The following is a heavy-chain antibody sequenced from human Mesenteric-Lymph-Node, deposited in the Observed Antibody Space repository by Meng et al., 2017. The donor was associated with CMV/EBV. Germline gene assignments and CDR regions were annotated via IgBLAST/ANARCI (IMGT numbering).Heavy chain of an antibody. Sequence: ESLKISCAASGFTFSSYWMSWVRQTPGKGLEWVANIKQDGSEKYYVDSVEGRFTISRDNAKTSLYLQMDSLRAEDTAVYYCARAKGCSSCYLFDYWGQGTLVTVSS. D-gene: IGHD2-2*01. CDR2: IKQDGSEK. CDR1: GFTFSSYW. J-gene: IGHJ4*02. V-gene: IGHV3-7*04. CDR3: ARAKGCSSCYLFDY.